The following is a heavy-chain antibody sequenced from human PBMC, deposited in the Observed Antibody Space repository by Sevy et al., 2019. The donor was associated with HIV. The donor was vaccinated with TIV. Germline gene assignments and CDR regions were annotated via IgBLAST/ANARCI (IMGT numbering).Heavy chain of an antibody. J-gene: IGHJ4*02. CDR2: ISNDGSNK. V-gene: IGHV3-30*02. D-gene: IGHD3-9*01. CDR3: AKHIWTGYYVPHGY. Sequence: GGSLRLSCAASGFSFRNYGMHWVRQAPGKGLEWLAFISNDGSNKYYADSVKGRFTISRDNSQNTLYLQVNNVRADDTAVFYCAKHIWTGYYVPHGYWGQGTLVTVSS. CDR1: GFSFRNYG.